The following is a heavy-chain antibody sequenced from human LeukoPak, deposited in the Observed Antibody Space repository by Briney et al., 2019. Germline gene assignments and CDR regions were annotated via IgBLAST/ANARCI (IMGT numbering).Heavy chain of an antibody. CDR3: ARDDPVGAAGKEDAFDI. D-gene: IGHD1-26*01. CDR2: ISAYNGNT. V-gene: IGHV1-18*01. Sequence: ASVTVSCKSSGYTFTSYGISWVRQAPGQGLEWMGWISAYNGNTNYAQKLQGRVTMTTDTSTSTAYMELRSLRADDTAVYYCARDDPVGAAGKEDAFDIWGQGRMVTVSS. J-gene: IGHJ3*02. CDR1: GYTFTSYG.